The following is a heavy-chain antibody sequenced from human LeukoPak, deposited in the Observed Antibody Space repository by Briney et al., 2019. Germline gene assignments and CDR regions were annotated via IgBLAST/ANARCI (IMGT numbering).Heavy chain of an antibody. CDR3: ARRLGRGITIFGVVIKDAFDI. CDR1: GYTLTGYY. Sequence: ASVKVSCKASGYTLTGYYMHWVRQAPGQGLEWMGWINPNSGGTNYAQKFQGRVTMTRDTSISTAYMELSRLRSDDTAVYYCARRLGRGITIFGVVIKDAFDIWGQGTMVTVSS. D-gene: IGHD3-3*01. V-gene: IGHV1-2*02. CDR2: INPNSGGT. J-gene: IGHJ3*02.